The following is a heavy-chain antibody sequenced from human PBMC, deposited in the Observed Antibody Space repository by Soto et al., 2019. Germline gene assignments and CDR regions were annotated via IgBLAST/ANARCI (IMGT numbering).Heavy chain of an antibody. V-gene: IGHV1-3*01. J-gene: IGHJ5*02. Sequence: ASVKVSCKASGYIFNSRAIHWVRQAPGQRLEWMGWINAGNGNTYYSQNFKDRVTFTRDTIATTVFIELTSLTSEDTAVYYCARDQSGIGYYVDWFDPWGQGTLVTVSS. CDR2: INAGNGNT. CDR3: ARDQSGIGYYVDWFDP. CDR1: GYIFNSRA. D-gene: IGHD3-10*02.